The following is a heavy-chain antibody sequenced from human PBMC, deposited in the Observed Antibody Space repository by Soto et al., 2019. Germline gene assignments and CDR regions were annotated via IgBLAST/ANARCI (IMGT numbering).Heavy chain of an antibody. D-gene: IGHD6-13*01. Sequence: EVQLVESGGGLVQPGGSLRLSCVDSGFTFSSYWMSWVRQAPVKGLEWVGNIKQDGSEENYVDSVKGRFTISRDNAKKTMYLQMNSLSAEDTAVYYCARIAASGRGWDVWGKGTTVVVSS. V-gene: IGHV3-7*01. CDR1: GFTFSSYW. CDR3: ARIAASGRGWDV. CDR2: IKQDGSEE. J-gene: IGHJ6*04.